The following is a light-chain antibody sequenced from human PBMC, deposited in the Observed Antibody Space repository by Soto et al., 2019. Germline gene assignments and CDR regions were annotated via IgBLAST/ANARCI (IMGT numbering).Light chain of an antibody. CDR1: QSVRSH. V-gene: IGKV3-15*01. J-gene: IGKJ5*01. CDR2: GAS. Sequence: IVMTQYPATPSVSPGGGVTLSCRASQSVRSHLAWYQQKPGQPPRLLIYGASTRATGIPARFSGSGFGTEFTLTISSLQSEDFAVYYCQQYKNWPLFGQGTRLEI. CDR3: QQYKNWPL.